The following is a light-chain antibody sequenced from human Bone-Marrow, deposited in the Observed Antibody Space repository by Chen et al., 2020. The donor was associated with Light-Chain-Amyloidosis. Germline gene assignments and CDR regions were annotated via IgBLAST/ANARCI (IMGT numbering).Light chain of an antibody. Sequence: QSALTQPASVSGSPGQSITISCTGTSSDVGGDNHVSWYQQHPDKAPKLMIYEVTNRPSWVLDRFSGSKSDNTASLTISGLQTEDEADYVCSSYTITNTLVFGSGTRVTVL. V-gene: IGLV2-14*01. CDR2: EVT. CDR1: SSDVGGDNH. CDR3: SSYTITNTLV. J-gene: IGLJ1*01.